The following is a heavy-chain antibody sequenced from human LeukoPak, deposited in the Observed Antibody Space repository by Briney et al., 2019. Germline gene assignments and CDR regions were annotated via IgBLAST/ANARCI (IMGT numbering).Heavy chain of an antibody. V-gene: IGHV3-21*01. CDR1: GFTFSSYN. CDR2: ISSSSSYI. Sequence: GGSLRLSCAASGFTFSSYNMNWVPQAPGKGLEWVSSISSSSSYIYYADSGKGRFTISRDNAKNSLYLQMNSLRAEDTAVYYCARASNYYGSGSYSNWGQGTPVTVSS. D-gene: IGHD3-10*01. CDR3: ARASNYYGSGSYSN. J-gene: IGHJ4*02.